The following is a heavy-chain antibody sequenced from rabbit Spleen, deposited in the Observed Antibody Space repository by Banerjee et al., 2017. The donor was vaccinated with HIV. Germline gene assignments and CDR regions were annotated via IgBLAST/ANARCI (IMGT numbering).Heavy chain of an antibody. V-gene: IGHV1S45*01. D-gene: IGHD8-1*01. CDR3: ARDAGSGDYIDGYFNL. CDR1: GFSFSSSYY. J-gene: IGHJ4*01. CDR2: INMVTGKS. Sequence: QEQLEESGGGLVQPEGSLALTCTASGFSFSSSYYMCWVRQAPGKGLEWITCINMVTGKSVYANWAKGRFIMSRTSSTKVTLQMTSLTVADTATYFCARDAGSGDYIDGYFNLWGQGTLVTVS.